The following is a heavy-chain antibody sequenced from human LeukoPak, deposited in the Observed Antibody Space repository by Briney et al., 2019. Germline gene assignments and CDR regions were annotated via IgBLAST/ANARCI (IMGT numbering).Heavy chain of an antibody. J-gene: IGHJ4*02. D-gene: IGHD5-12*01. CDR3: VRDGGVSGYDLLDY. CDR1: GFTFNTYA. CDR2: ICGSGGCT. V-gene: IGHV3-23*01. Sequence: GGSLRLSCAASGFTFNTYAIYWVRQAPGKGLEWVSGICGSGGCTYYADSVKGRFTISRDNSKNTVYLQMNSLTADDTAVYYCVRDGGVSGYDLLDYWGQGTLVTVSS.